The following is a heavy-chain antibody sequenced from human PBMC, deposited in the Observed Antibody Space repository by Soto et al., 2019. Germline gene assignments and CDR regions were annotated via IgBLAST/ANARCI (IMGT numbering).Heavy chain of an antibody. CDR1: GYTFTGYY. Sequence: ASVKVSCKASGYTFTGYYMHWVRQAPGQGLEWMGWINPNSGGTNYAQKFQGWVTVTRDTSISTAYMELSRLRSDDTAVYYCARGSLGIAVAVYFDYWGQGTLVTVSS. D-gene: IGHD6-19*01. CDR3: ARGSLGIAVAVYFDY. CDR2: INPNSGGT. J-gene: IGHJ4*02. V-gene: IGHV1-2*04.